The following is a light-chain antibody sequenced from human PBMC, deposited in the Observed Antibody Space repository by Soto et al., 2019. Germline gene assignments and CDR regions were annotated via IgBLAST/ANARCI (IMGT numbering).Light chain of an antibody. Sequence: SALTQPASVSGSPAQSITISCTGTSSDVGGYNYVSWYQQHPGKAPKLMIYEVSNRPSGVSNRFSGSKSGNTASLTISGLQAEDEADYYCSSYTSSSTYVFGTGTKLTVL. V-gene: IGLV2-14*01. CDR2: EVS. CDR1: SSDVGGYNY. J-gene: IGLJ1*01. CDR3: SSYTSSSTYV.